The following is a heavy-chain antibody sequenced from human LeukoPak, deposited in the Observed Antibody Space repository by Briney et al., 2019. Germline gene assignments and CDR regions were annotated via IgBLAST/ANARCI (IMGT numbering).Heavy chain of an antibody. CDR2: ISGSGDST. V-gene: IGHV3-23*01. D-gene: IGHD3-10*01. CDR1: GFTFSSYG. CDR3: ARAPGSYYFDY. J-gene: IGHJ4*02. Sequence: PGGSLRLSCAASGFTFSSYGMSWVRQAPGKGLEWVSLISGSGDSTSYADSVKGRFTISRDNSKNTLYLQMNSLRAEDTAVYYCARAPGSYYFDYWGQGTLVTVSS.